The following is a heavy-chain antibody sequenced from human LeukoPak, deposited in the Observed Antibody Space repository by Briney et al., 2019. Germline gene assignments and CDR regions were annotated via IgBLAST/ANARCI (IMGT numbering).Heavy chain of an antibody. CDR2: IYTGGTT. V-gene: IGHV3-66*01. D-gene: IGHD3-16*01. J-gene: IGHJ4*02. CDR1: GFTFSSYS. Sequence: GGSLRLSCAASGFTFSSYSMNWVRQAPGKGLEWVSGIYTGGTTYYTDSVKGRFTISRDNPNNTLYLQMHSLRAEDTAVYYCAREISRFGIWGQGTLVTVSS. CDR3: AREISRFGI.